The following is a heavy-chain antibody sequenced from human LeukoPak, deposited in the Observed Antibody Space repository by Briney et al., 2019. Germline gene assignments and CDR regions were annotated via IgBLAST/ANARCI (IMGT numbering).Heavy chain of an antibody. Sequence: GASVKVSCKASGGTFSSYAISWVRQAPGQGLEWMGGIIPIFGTANYAQKFQGRVTMTEDTSTDTAYMELSSLRSEDTAVYYCATDPGSPYYFDYWGQGTLVTVSS. D-gene: IGHD6-6*01. CDR3: ATDPGSPYYFDY. J-gene: IGHJ4*02. CDR1: GGTFSSYA. V-gene: IGHV1-69*06. CDR2: IIPIFGTA.